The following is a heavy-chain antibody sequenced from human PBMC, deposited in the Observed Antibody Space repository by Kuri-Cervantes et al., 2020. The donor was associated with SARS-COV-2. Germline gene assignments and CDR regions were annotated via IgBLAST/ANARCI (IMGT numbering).Heavy chain of an antibody. CDR3: ARGWSGYSLDPPHFDY. J-gene: IGHJ4*02. V-gene: IGHV1-2*02. D-gene: IGHD3-3*01. CDR2: INPNSGGT. CDR1: GYTFTGYY. Sequence: ASVKVSCKASGYTFTGYYMHWVRQAPGQGLEWMGWINPNSGGTNYAQKFQGRVTMTRDTSISTAYMELSRLRSDDTAVYYCARGWSGYSLDPPHFDYRGQGTLVTVSS.